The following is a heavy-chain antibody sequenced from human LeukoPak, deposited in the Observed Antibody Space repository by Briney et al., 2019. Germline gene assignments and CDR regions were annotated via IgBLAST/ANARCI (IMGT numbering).Heavy chain of an antibody. Sequence: GGSLRLSCAASGFTFNSYGMHWVRQAPGKGLEWVAFIRYDGSNKYYADSVRGRFTISRDNSKNTLYLQMNSLRAEDTAVYYCAKAWIQLWLLGYWGQGTLVTVSS. J-gene: IGHJ4*02. CDR2: IRYDGSNK. CDR1: GFTFNSYG. CDR3: AKAWIQLWLLGY. D-gene: IGHD5-18*01. V-gene: IGHV3-30*02.